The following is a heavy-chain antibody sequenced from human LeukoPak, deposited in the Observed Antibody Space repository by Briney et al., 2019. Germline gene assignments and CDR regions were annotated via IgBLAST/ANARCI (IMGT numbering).Heavy chain of an antibody. J-gene: IGHJ5*02. D-gene: IGHD4-17*01. V-gene: IGHV4-59*08. CDR2: IYYSGST. CDR1: GGSISSYY. CDR3: ARAVRVLDWFDP. Sequence: SETLSLTCTVSGGSISSYYWSWIRQPPGKGLEWIGYIYYSGSTNYNPSLKSRVTISVDTSKNQFSLKLSSVTAADTAVYYCARAVRVLDWFDPWGQGTLVTVSS.